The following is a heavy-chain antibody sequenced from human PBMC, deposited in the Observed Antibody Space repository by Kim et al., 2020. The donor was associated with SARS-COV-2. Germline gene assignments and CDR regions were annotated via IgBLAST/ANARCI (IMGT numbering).Heavy chain of an antibody. CDR1: GFTFSSYS. J-gene: IGHJ6*02. Sequence: GGSLRLSCAASGFTFSSYSMNWVRQAPGKGLEWVSSISSSSSYIYYADSVKGRFTISRDNAKNSLYLQMNSLRAEDTAVYYCARDLGRYCSRTSCYAVYYYGLDVWGQGTTVTVSS. D-gene: IGHD2-2*01. CDR2: ISSSSSYI. V-gene: IGHV3-21*01. CDR3: ARDLGRYCSRTSCYAVYYYGLDV.